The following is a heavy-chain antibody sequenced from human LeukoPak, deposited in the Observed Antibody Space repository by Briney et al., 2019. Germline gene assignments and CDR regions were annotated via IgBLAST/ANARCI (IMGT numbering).Heavy chain of an antibody. CDR1: GFTFSSYS. Sequence: PGGSLRLSCAASGFTFSSYSMNWVRQAPGKGLEWVANIKQDGSEKYYVDSVKGRFTISRDNAKNSLYLQMNSLRAEDTAVYYCARDVKVPEQWLARGSENWFDPWGQGTLVTVSS. D-gene: IGHD6-19*01. V-gene: IGHV3-7*01. CDR3: ARDVKVPEQWLARGSENWFDP. J-gene: IGHJ5*02. CDR2: IKQDGSEK.